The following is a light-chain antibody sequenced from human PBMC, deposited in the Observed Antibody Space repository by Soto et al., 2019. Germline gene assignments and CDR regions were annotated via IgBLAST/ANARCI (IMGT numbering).Light chain of an antibody. CDR1: QSISSS. CDR3: QQYHTSPRT. V-gene: IGKV3-20*01. Sequence: EVVMTQSPPTLCVSPGDTAKVFCRASQSISSSLAWYQQKPGQPPRLLIYGASSRATGIADRFSGSGSGTDFTLTISRLEPEDFALYYCQQYHTSPRTFGQGTEVDIK. CDR2: GAS. J-gene: IGKJ2*01.